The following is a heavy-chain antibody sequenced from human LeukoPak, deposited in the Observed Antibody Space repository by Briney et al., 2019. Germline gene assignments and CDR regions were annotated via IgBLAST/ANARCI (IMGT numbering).Heavy chain of an antibody. CDR1: GGTFSSYA. J-gene: IGHJ6*03. Sequence: SVNVSCKASGGTFSSYAISWVRHAPGQGLEWMGGIIPIFGTTNYAHKFQGRVTITADESTSTAYMELSSLRSEDTAVYYCARTGLWELPLLENYYYYYMDVWGKGTTVTVSS. V-gene: IGHV1-69*13. CDR2: IIPIFGTT. D-gene: IGHD1-26*01. CDR3: ARTGLWELPLLENYYYYYMDV.